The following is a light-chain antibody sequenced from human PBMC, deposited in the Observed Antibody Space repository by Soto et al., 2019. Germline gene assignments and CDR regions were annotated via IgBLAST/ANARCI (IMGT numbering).Light chain of an antibody. CDR1: QDISDW. CDR3: QQYNTYPLT. CDR2: AAS. J-gene: IGKJ4*01. Sequence: DIQMTQSPSSLSASVGDRVTITCRASQDISDWLAWYQQKPEKAPKSLIYAASLLQTGVPSRFSGSGSGTDFTLTSSSLQPEDSATYYCQQYNTYPLTFGGGTKVEIK. V-gene: IGKV1D-16*01.